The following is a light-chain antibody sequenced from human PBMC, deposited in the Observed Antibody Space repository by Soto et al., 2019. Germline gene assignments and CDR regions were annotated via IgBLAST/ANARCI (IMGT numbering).Light chain of an antibody. J-gene: IGLJ1*01. CDR3: QSYDSSLSGHV. Sequence: QSVLTQPPSVSGAPGQTVIISCSGSSSNLGAPYDVNWFRQLPGTVPRLLIYGNNNRPSGFPDRFSASKSRTSASLAITGLQAEDEDDYYCQSYDSSLSGHVFGTGTKVTVL. V-gene: IGLV1-40*01. CDR2: GNN. CDR1: SSNLGAPYD.